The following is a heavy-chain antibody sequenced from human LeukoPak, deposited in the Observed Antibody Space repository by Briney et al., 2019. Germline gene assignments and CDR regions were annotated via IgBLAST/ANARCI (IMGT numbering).Heavy chain of an antibody. D-gene: IGHD1-26*01. CDR3: ARVAVGHPYYYYGMDV. Sequence: GASVKVSCKASGYTFASYYMHWVRQAPGQGLEWTGIINPSGGSTSYAQKFQGRVTMTRDTSTSTVYMELSSLRSEDTAVYYCARVAVGHPYYYYGMDVWGQGTTVTVSS. V-gene: IGHV1-46*01. J-gene: IGHJ6*02. CDR1: GYTFASYY. CDR2: INPSGGST.